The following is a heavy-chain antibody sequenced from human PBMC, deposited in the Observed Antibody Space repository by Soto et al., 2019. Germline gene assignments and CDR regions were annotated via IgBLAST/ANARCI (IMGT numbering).Heavy chain of an antibody. D-gene: IGHD3-3*01. CDR2: IYPGDSEI. Sequence: PGESLKISCKGSGYSFTSYWIGWVRQMPGKGLEWMGIIYPGDSEIRYSPSFEGQVTISADKSISTAYLQWSSLKASDTAMYYCARHAYDFWSGHPNPRYYYGMDVWGQGTTVTVSS. CDR3: ARHAYDFWSGHPNPRYYYGMDV. CDR1: GYSFTSYW. J-gene: IGHJ6*02. V-gene: IGHV5-51*01.